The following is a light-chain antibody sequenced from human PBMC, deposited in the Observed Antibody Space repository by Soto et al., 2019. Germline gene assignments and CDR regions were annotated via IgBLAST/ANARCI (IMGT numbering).Light chain of an antibody. V-gene: IGLV7-46*01. J-gene: IGLJ3*02. CDR3: LLSCRGAWV. CDR2: DIS. CDR1: TAAVTSGHW. Sequence: QAVVTQEPSLTVSPGGTVTVTCCSSTAAVTSGHWHYWFQQKPGQAPRTLIYDISSTHAWTPARFSGSLLGGKAALTLSGAQPEDEAYYYCLLSCRGAWVFGGGTKVTVL.